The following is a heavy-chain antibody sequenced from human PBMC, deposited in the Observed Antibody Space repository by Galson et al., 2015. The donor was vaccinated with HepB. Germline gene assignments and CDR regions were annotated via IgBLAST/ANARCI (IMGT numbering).Heavy chain of an antibody. CDR1: GFTFISYP. J-gene: IGHJ5*02. CDR3: ARSIVGFCSSIDSCHNWFDP. Sequence: SLRLSCAASGFTFISYPMHWIRQAPGKGLESVAVISYDGFNKFYADSVRGRFTISRDNSKHTLFLQMSSLRAEDTAVYYCARSIVGFCSSIDSCHNWFDPWGQGTQVTVSS. V-gene: IGHV3-30-3*01. D-gene: IGHD2-2*01. CDR2: ISYDGFNK.